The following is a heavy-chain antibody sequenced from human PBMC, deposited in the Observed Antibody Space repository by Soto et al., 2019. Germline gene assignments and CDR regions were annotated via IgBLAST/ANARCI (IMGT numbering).Heavy chain of an antibody. D-gene: IGHD6-6*01. J-gene: IGHJ4*02. CDR1: GYTFTSYY. Sequence: ASVKVSSKASGYTFTSYYMHWVRQAPGQGLEWMGIINPSGGSTSYAQKFQGRVTMTRDTSTSTAYMELSSLRSEDTAVYYCARAYEYSSSSSPYYFDYWGQGTLVTVSS. CDR2: INPSGGST. V-gene: IGHV1-46*01. CDR3: ARAYEYSSSSSPYYFDY.